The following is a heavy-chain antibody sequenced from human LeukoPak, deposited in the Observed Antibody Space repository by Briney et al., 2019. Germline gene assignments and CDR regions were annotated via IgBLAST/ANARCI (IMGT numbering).Heavy chain of an antibody. CDR2: IKTDGSST. CDR1: GFTFSSYE. D-gene: IGHD3-10*01. J-gene: IGHJ4*02. CDR3: ARAYYYGSGSYYHDY. Sequence: GGSLRLSCAASGFTFSSYEMNWVRQAPGKGLVWVSRIKTDGSSTSYADSVKGRFTISRDNAKNTLYLQMNSLRAEDTAVYYCARAYYYGSGSYYHDYWGQGTLVTVSS. V-gene: IGHV3-74*01.